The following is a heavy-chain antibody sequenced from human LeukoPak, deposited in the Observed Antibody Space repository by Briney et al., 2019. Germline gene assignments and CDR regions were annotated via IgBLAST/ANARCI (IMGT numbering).Heavy chain of an antibody. J-gene: IGHJ4*02. CDR3: ATQLGNYYDSSGGD. V-gene: IGHV1-24*01. CDR1: GYTLTELS. D-gene: IGHD3-22*01. CDR2: FDPEDGET. Sequence: ASVKVSCKVSGYTLTELSMHWVRQAPGKGLEWMGGFDPEDGETIYAQKFQGRVTMTEDTSTDTAYMELSSLRSEDTAVYHCATQLGNYYDSSGGDWGQGTLVTVSS.